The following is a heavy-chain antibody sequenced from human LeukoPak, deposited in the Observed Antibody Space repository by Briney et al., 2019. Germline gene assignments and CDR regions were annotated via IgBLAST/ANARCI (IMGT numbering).Heavy chain of an antibody. V-gene: IGHV4-4*07. CDR3: ARDDFGDVDAFDI. CDR2: IYSSGPT. CDR1: GGSISRYY. J-gene: IGHJ3*02. Sequence: SETLSLTCTVSGGSISRYYWSWIRQSAGKGLEGIARIYSSGPTNYNPSLKSRVTISLDMSKNQFSLPMRSVTAADTAMYFCARDDFGDVDAFDIWGQGTMVTVSS. D-gene: IGHD4-17*01.